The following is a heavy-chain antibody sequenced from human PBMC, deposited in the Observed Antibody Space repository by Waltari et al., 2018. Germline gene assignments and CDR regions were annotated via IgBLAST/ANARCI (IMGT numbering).Heavy chain of an antibody. V-gene: IGHV3-48*03. CDR2: IGRSGDIM. CDR1: GFTFGSYA. CDR3: AREQFYNSGIQGSAFDY. D-gene: IGHD3-10*01. Sequence: VQLVESGGGLIQPGGSRRLSCAASGFTFGSYAVNWVRQAPGKGLEWVSYIGRSGDIMFFADSVRGRFTISRDNAKNSLYLQMNSLRVEDTAVYYCAREQFYNSGIQGSAFDYWGQGTLVTVSS. J-gene: IGHJ4*02.